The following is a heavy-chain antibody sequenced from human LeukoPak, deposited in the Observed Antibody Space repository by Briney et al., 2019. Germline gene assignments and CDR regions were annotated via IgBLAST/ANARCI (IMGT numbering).Heavy chain of an antibody. V-gene: IGHV3-23*01. CDR3: ARKWLVIDY. D-gene: IGHD6-19*01. J-gene: IGHJ4*02. Sequence: GGSLRLSCAASGFTFTSYALSWVRQAPGKGLEWVAAIASVGTTYYLDSVKGRFIISRDNSERTVSLQMSDVRAEDTAVYYCARKWLVIDYWGQGTLVTVSS. CDR2: IASVGTT. CDR1: GFTFTSYA.